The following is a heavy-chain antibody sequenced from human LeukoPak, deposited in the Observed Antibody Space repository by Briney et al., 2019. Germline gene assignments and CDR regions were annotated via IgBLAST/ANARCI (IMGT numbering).Heavy chain of an antibody. CDR1: GSTFSSYG. D-gene: IGHD3-10*01. Sequence: GGSLRLSCAASGSTFSSYGMHWVRQAPGKGLEWVAVISYDGSNKYYADSVKGRFTISRDNSKNTLYLQMNSLRAEDTAVYYCAKGRPYYYGSGESYWGQGTLVTVSS. J-gene: IGHJ4*02. CDR3: AKGRPYYYGSGESY. V-gene: IGHV3-30*18. CDR2: ISYDGSNK.